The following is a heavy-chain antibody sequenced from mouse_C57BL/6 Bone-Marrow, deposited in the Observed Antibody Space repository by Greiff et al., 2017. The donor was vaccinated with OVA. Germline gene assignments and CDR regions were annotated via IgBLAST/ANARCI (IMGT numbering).Heavy chain of an antibody. Sequence: VKLQESGAELMKPGASVKLSCKATGYTFTGYWIEWVKQRPGHGLEWIGEILPGSGSTNYNEKFKGKATFTADTSSNTAYMQLSSLTTEDSAIYYCAREGPYYYGSEAWFAYWGQGTLVTVSA. CDR2: ILPGSGST. D-gene: IGHD1-1*01. CDR1: GYTFTGYW. CDR3: AREGPYYYGSEAWFAY. J-gene: IGHJ3*01. V-gene: IGHV1-9*01.